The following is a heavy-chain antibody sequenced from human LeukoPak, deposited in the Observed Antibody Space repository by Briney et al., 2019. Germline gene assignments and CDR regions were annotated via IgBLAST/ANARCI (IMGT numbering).Heavy chain of an antibody. CDR1: GYSFTSYW. CDR2: IYPGDSGT. D-gene: IGHD2-15*01. J-gene: IGHJ3*02. CDR3: ARRYCSGGSCHDAFDI. Sequence: GESLKISCKGSGYSFTSYWIGWVRQMPGKGLEWMGIIYPGDSGTRYSPSFQGQVTISADKSISTAYLQWSSLKASDTAMYYCARRYCSGGSCHDAFDIWGQGTMVTVSS. V-gene: IGHV5-51*01.